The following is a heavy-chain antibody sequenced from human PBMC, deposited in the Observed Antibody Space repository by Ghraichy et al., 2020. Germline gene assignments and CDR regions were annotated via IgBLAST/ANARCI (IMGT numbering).Heavy chain of an antibody. J-gene: IGHJ4*02. Sequence: GESLNISCAASGFTFSSYWMSWVRQAPGKGLEWVANIKQDGSEKYYVDSVKGRFTISRDNAKNSLYLQMNSLRAEDTAVYYCARDKGRWNYWASYYFDYWGQGTLVTVSS. CDR1: GFTFSSYW. D-gene: IGHD1-7*01. CDR3: ARDKGRWNYWASYYFDY. V-gene: IGHV3-7*01. CDR2: IKQDGSEK.